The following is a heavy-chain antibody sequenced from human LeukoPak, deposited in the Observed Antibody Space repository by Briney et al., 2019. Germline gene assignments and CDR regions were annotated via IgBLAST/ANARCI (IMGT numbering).Heavy chain of an antibody. CDR2: TYYKSKWYN. CDR3: ARDKGGDGGAFDN. J-gene: IGHJ3*02. V-gene: IGHV6-1*01. CDR1: GDSESRNSDP. Sequence: SQTLSHMRSVSGDSESRNSDPGKWIRQSPSRGLEWLGRTYYKSKWYNDYAVSVKSRVTINPDTSNNQFSLQLNSVTPEDTAVYHNARDKGGDGGAFDNWGQGTMVTVSS. D-gene: IGHD2-21*01.